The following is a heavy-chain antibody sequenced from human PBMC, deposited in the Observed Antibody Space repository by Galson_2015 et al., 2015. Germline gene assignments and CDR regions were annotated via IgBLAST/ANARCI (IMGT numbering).Heavy chain of an antibody. CDR1: GFTFSSYE. CDR3: ARVGSGSSRYYYYMDV. Sequence: SLRLSCAASGFTFSSYEMNWVRQAPGKGLEWVSYISSSGSTIYYADSVKGRFTISRDNAKNSLYLQMNSLRAEDTAVYYCARVGSGSSRYYYYMDVWGKGSTVTVSS. D-gene: IGHD1-26*01. CDR2: ISSSGSTI. V-gene: IGHV3-48*03. J-gene: IGHJ6*03.